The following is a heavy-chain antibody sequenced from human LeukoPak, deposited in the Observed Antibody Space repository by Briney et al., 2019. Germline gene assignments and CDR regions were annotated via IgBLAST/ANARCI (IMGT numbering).Heavy chain of an antibody. D-gene: IGHD6-19*01. CDR1: GGSIGSNY. J-gene: IGHJ4*02. V-gene: IGHV4-59*08. Sequence: SETLPLTCTVSGGSIGSNYWTWIRQPPGKGLEYIGYIYYTGATNYNPSPKSRVTISVDTSKNQYSLKMTSVTAADTAVYFCAKYGNSGWVIDNWGQGTLVTVSS. CDR2: IYYTGAT. CDR3: AKYGNSGWVIDN.